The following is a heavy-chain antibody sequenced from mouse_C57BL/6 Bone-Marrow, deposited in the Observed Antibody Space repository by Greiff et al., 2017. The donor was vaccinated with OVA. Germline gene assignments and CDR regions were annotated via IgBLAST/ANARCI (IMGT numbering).Heavy chain of an antibody. CDR3: ARLGGDYYAMDY. D-gene: IGHD3-1*01. V-gene: IGHV1-47*01. J-gene: IGHJ4*01. Sequence: QVQLKESGAELVKPGASVKMSCKASGYTFTTYPIEWMKQNHGKSLEWIGNFHPYNDDTKYNEKFKGKATLTVEKSSSTVYLELSRLTSDDSAVYYCARLGGDYYAMDYWGQGTSVTVSS. CDR1: GYTFTTYP. CDR2: FHPYNDDT.